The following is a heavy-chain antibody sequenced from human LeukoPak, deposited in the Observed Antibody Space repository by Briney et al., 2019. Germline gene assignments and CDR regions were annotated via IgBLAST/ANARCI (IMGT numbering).Heavy chain of an antibody. D-gene: IGHD5-18*01. J-gene: IGHJ4*02. CDR1: EFTFSTYL. CDR2: IKQDGSEK. CDR3: ARDYSYGQSIDY. Sequence: GGSLRLSCAASEFTFSTYLMTWVRQAPGKGLEWVANIKQDGSEKYYADSVKGRFTISRDNAKNSLYLQMNSLRAEDTAVYYCARDYSYGQSIDYWGQGTLVTVSS. V-gene: IGHV3-7*01.